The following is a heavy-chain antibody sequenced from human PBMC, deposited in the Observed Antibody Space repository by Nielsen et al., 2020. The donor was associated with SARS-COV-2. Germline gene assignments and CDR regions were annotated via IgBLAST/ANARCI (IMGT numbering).Heavy chain of an antibody. CDR3: ARDRERAFDV. CDR2: ISDDNTI. Sequence: GGSLRLSCEASGFIFNTYGMNWVRQAPGKGLEWISYISDDNTIFYADSVKGRFTISRDNAKNSLYLQMNSLRAEDTAVYYCARDRERAFDVWSQGTMVTVSS. J-gene: IGHJ3*01. V-gene: IGHV3-48*04. CDR1: GFIFNTYG. D-gene: IGHD1-26*01.